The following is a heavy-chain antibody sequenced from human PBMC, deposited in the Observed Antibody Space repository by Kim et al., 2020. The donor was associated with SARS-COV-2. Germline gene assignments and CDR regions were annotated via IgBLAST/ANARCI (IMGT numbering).Heavy chain of an antibody. V-gene: IGHV4-30-2*04. D-gene: IGHD3-3*01. CDR3: ARTKNFWSGFDF. J-gene: IGHJ4*02. CDR2: T. Sequence: TYDNPSLESPVIVSVDTSNNQFSLRLTSVTAADTAVYYCARTKNFWSGFDFWGQGTPVTVSS.